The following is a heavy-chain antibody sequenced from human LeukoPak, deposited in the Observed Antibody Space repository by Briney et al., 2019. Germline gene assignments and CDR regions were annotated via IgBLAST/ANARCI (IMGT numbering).Heavy chain of an antibody. J-gene: IGHJ3*02. V-gene: IGHV4-59*01. CDR2: IYYSGST. Sequence: PSETLSLTCTVSGGSISSYYWSWIRQPPGKGLEWIGYIYYSGSTKCNPSVKSRVAMSVDTTKKQFSLKLSSLTAADTGVYYCARGGTAVIAPYAFDIWGQGTMVTVS. CDR1: GGSISSYY. D-gene: IGHD4-23*01. CDR3: ARGGTAVIAPYAFDI.